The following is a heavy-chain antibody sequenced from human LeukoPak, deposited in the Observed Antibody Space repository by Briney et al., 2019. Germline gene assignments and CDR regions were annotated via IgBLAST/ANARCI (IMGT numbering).Heavy chain of an antibody. D-gene: IGHD5-12*01. CDR3: AMMRNEGYSGYDRFPSN. V-gene: IGHV1-18*01. J-gene: IGHJ4*02. CDR1: GYTFTSYG. CDR2: ISAYNGNT. Sequence: ASVKVSCKASGYTFTSYGISWVRQAPGQGLEWMGWISAYNGNTNYAQKLQGRVTMTTDTSTSTAYMELRSLRSDDTAVYYCAMMRNEGYSGYDRFPSNWGQGTLVTVSS.